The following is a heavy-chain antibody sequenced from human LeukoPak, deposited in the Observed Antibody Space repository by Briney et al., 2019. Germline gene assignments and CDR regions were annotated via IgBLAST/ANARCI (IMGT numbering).Heavy chain of an antibody. J-gene: IGHJ4*02. Sequence: SETLSLTCAVYGGSFSGYYWSWIRQPPGKGLEWIGYIYYSGSTYYNPSLKSRVTISVDTSKNQFSLKLSSVTAADTAVYYCARENYGSGSYYNLDWGQGTLVTVPS. CDR1: GGSFSGYY. V-gene: IGHV4-30-4*08. CDR3: ARENYGSGSYYNLD. D-gene: IGHD3-10*01. CDR2: IYYSGST.